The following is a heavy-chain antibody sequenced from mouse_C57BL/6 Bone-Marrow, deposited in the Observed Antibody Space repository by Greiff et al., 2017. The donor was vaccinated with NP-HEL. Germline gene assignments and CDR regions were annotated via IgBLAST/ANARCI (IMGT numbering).Heavy chain of an antibody. Sequence: EVMLVESGEGLVKPGGSLKLSCAASGFTFSSYAMSWVRQTPEKRLEWVAYISSGGDYIYYADTVKGRFTISRDNARNTLYLQMSSLKSEDTAMYYCTREDGSQFAYWGQGTLVTVSA. CDR3: TREDGSQFAY. CDR2: ISSGGDYI. J-gene: IGHJ3*01. CDR1: GFTFSSYA. D-gene: IGHD2-3*01. V-gene: IGHV5-9-1*02.